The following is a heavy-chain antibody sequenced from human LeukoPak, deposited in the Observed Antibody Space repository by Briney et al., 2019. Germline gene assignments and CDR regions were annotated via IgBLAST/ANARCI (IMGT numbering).Heavy chain of an antibody. CDR3: AKDERGYYDSSGFFGAIDY. Sequence: PGGSLRLSCAASGFTFNRYAMHWVRQAPGKGLEWVAFIWYDGSNKYHADSVKGRFTVSRDNSKNTLYLQMNSRRAEDTAVYYCAKDERGYYDSSGFFGAIDYWGQGSLVSVSS. CDR1: GFTFNRYA. D-gene: IGHD3-22*01. J-gene: IGHJ4*02. V-gene: IGHV3-30*02. CDR2: IWYDGSNK.